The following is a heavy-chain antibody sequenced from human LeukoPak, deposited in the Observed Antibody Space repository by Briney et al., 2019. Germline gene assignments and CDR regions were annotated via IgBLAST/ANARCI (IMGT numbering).Heavy chain of an antibody. D-gene: IGHD3-22*01. CDR1: GGTFSSHA. Sequence: ASVNVSCKASGGTFSSHAINWVRQAPGQGLEWMGGIIPIFGRTNFAQKFQGRVTITADESTSTAYMELSSLRSEDTAVYYCARDTHYDSSGYSLPYAFDIWGQGTMVTVSS. CDR2: IIPIFGRT. V-gene: IGHV1-69*13. J-gene: IGHJ3*02. CDR3: ARDTHYDSSGYSLPYAFDI.